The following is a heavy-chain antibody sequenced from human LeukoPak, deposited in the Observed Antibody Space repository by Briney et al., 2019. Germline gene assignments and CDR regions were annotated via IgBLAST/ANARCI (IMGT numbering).Heavy chain of an antibody. D-gene: IGHD6-13*01. CDR1: GYTFTSYA. CDR2: INAGNGNT. J-gene: IGHJ4*02. Sequence: GASAKVSCKASGYTFTSYAMHWVRQAPGQRLEWMGWINAGNGNTKYSQKFQGRVTITRDTSASTAYMELSSLRSEDTAVYYCAMVSSSWYGGGGFDYWGQGTLVTVSS. V-gene: IGHV1-3*01. CDR3: AMVSSSWYGGGGFDY.